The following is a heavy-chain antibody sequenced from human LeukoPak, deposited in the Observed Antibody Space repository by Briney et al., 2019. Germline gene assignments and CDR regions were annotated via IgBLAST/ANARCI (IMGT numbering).Heavy chain of an antibody. CDR1: GGSISSYY. Sequence: SETLSLTCTVSGGSISSYYWSWIRQPPGKGLEWIGEINHSGSTNYNPSLKSRVTISVDTSKNQFSLKLSSVTAADTAVYYCARGTMTTVTYYFDYWGRGTLVTVSS. V-gene: IGHV4-34*01. J-gene: IGHJ4*02. CDR2: INHSGST. CDR3: ARGTMTTVTYYFDY. D-gene: IGHD4-17*01.